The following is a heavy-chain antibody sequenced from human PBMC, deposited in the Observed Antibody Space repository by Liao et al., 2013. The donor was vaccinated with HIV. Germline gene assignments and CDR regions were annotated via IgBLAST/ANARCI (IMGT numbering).Heavy chain of an antibody. J-gene: IGHJ4*02. D-gene: IGHD6-19*01. CDR2: IYYSGST. V-gene: IGHV4-39*07. CDR1: GGSISSSSYY. CDR3: ARDRSGWYYFDY. Sequence: QLQLQESGPGLVKPSETLSLTCTVSGGSISSSSYYWGWIRQPPGKGLEWIGSIYYSGSTYYNPSLKSRVTISVDTSKNQFSLKLSSVTAADTAVYYCARDRSGWYYFDYWGQGTLVTVSS.